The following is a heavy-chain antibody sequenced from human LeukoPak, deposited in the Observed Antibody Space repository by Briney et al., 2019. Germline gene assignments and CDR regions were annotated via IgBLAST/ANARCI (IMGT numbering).Heavy chain of an antibody. CDR2: IYYSGST. CDR1: GGSISSYY. V-gene: IGHV4-59*01. CDR3: ARARAEENYYDSSGAVDY. Sequence: SETLSLTCTVSGGSISSYYWSWLRQPPGKGLEWIGYIYYSGSTNYNPSLKSRVTISVDTSKNQFSLKLSSVTAADTAVYYCARARAEENYYDSSGAVDYWGQGTLVSVSS. D-gene: IGHD3-22*01. J-gene: IGHJ4*02.